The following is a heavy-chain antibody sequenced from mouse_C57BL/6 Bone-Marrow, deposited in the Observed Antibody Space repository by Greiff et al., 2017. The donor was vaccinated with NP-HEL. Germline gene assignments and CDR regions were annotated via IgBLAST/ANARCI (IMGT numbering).Heavy chain of an antibody. V-gene: IGHV5-9-1*02. CDR1: GFTFSSYA. J-gene: IGHJ2*01. Sequence: EVKVVESGEGLVKPGGSLKLSCAASGFTFSSYAMSWVRQTPEKRLEWVAYISSGGDYIYYADTVKGRFTISRDNARNTLYLQMSSLKSEDTAMYYCTRAYYYGDYWGQGTTLTVSS. CDR3: TRAYYYGDY. D-gene: IGHD6-5*01. CDR2: ISSGGDYI.